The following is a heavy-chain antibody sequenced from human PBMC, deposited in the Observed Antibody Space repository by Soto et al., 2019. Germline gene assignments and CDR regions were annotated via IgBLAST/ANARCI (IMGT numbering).Heavy chain of an antibody. D-gene: IGHD3-3*01. CDR2: INSDGSST. V-gene: IGHV3-74*01. J-gene: IGHJ3*02. CDR3: ARDFWSGYYAFDI. Sequence: GGSLRLSCAASGFTFSSYWIHWVRQAPGKGLGWVSRINSDGSSTSYEDSVKGRFTISRDNAKNTLYLQMNSLRAEDTAVYYCARDFWSGYYAFDIWGQGTMVTVSS. CDR1: GFTFSSYW.